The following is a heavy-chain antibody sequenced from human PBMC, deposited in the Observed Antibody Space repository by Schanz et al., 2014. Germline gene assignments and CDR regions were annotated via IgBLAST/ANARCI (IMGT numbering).Heavy chain of an antibody. CDR2: IDDTWGP. CDR3: AREGTGAVRGYFDY. D-gene: IGHD6-13*01. V-gene: IGHV4-31*03. CDR1: GASITSGGHY. J-gene: IGHJ4*02. Sequence: QVQLQESGPGLVKPSQTLSLTCTVSGASITSGGHYWTWIRQVPGKGLEWIGCIDDTWGPKNNSPLKARVTLSLDASTNQFSLKLSSVTAADMAVYYCAREGTGAVRGYFDYWGQGALVTVSS.